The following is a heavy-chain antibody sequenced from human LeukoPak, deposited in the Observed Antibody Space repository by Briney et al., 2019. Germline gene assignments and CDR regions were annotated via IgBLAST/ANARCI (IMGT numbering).Heavy chain of an antibody. Sequence: SQTLSLTCTVPGXSISSGGYYWSWIRQHPGKGLEWIGYIYYSGSTYYNPSLKSRVTMSVDTSENQFSLKLSSVTAADTAVYYCATTVGSYFDYWSQGILVTVSS. J-gene: IGHJ4*02. CDR1: GXSISSGGYY. CDR3: ATTVGSYFDY. V-gene: IGHV4-31*03. CDR2: IYYSGST. D-gene: IGHD3-16*01.